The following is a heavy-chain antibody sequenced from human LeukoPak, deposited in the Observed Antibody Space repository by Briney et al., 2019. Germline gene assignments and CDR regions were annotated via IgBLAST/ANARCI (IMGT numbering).Heavy chain of an antibody. D-gene: IGHD3-10*01. J-gene: IGHJ4*02. Sequence: GGSLRLSCAASGFTFSTYAITWVRQGPGKGLEWVSAISGSGDTTYYAASVKGRFTISRDNSKNTLYLQMNSLRAEDTAVYYCAKDIDLDYYYGSGSYPFDYWGQGTLVTVSS. V-gene: IGHV3-23*01. CDR3: AKDIDLDYYYGSGSYPFDY. CDR2: ISGSGDTT. CDR1: GFTFSTYA.